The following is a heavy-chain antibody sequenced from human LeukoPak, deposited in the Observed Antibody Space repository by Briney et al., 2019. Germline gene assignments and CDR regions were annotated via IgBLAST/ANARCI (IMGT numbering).Heavy chain of an antibody. V-gene: IGHV3-23*01. CDR3: ASLAGVPAAVHKWFDT. Sequence: GGSLRLSCAASGSTISNYAMSWVRQAPGKGLEWVSYITSSGDTTDNADSVKGRFTMSRDNSKNEVYLQMNSLRVEDTAVYYCASLAGVPAAVHKWFDTWGQGTLVTVSS. D-gene: IGHD2-2*01. J-gene: IGHJ5*02. CDR2: ITSSGDTT. CDR1: GSTISNYA.